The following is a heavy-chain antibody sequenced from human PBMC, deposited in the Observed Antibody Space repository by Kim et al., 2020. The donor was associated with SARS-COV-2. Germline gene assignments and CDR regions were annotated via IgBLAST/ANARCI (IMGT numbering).Heavy chain of an antibody. CDR3: AKARGSGTYTFDY. V-gene: IGHV3-74*01. Sequence: GGFLRLSCAASGFTFSNYWMHWVRQGPGKGLVWVSSINKDGSSISYADSVKGRFTVSRDNAKNTLYLQMNSLRAEDTAVYYCAKARGSGTYTFDYWGQGTLVTVSS. CDR2: INKDGSSI. CDR1: GFTFSNYW. D-gene: IGHD3-10*01. J-gene: IGHJ4*02.